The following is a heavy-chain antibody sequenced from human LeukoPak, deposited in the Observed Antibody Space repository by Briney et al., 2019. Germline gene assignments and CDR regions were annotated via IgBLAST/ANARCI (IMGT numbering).Heavy chain of an antibody. CDR2: INHSGST. D-gene: IGHD2-21*02. Sequence: ETLSLTSAVYGGSFSGYYCSWIRQPPGKGLEWIGEINHSGSTNYNPSLKSRVTISVDTSKNQFSLKLSSVTAADTAVYYCAGAYCGGDCYSGRTFDIWGQGTMVTVSS. V-gene: IGHV4-34*01. J-gene: IGHJ3*02. CDR3: AGAYCGGDCYSGRTFDI. CDR1: GGSFSGYY.